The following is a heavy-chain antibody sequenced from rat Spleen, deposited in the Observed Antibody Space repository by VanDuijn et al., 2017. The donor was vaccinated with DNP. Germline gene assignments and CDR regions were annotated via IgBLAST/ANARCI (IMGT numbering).Heavy chain of an antibody. CDR3: ARWSDYFDY. V-gene: IGHV3-1*01. CDR2: ISYSGRT. CDR1: DYSITSNY. Sequence: EVQFQESGPGLVKPSQSLSLTCSVTDYSITSNYWGWIRKFPGDKMEWIGHISYSGRTNYNPSLKRRISISRDTSKNQFFLHLNSVTTEDTATSYCARWSDYFDYWGQGVMVTVSS. J-gene: IGHJ2*01.